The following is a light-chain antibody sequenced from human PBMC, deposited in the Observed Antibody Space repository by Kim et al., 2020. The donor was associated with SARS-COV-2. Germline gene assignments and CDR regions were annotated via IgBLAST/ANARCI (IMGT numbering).Light chain of an antibody. V-gene: IGLV1-51*01. Sequence: GQKGSISGSGSKFTVGDNYVSWYQQFPGAAPTLLIFDNDKRPSGIPDRFSGSKSGTSATLAITGLQTGDEADYYCGTWDTTLSAGVFGGGTQLTVL. CDR1: KFTVGDNY. CDR2: DND. CDR3: GTWDTTLSAGV. J-gene: IGLJ3*02.